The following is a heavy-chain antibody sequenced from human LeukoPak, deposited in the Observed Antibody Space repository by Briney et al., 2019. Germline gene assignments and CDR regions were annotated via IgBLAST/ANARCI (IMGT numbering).Heavy chain of an antibody. V-gene: IGHV4-39*07. CDR2: IYYSGST. CDR1: GGSISSSSYY. J-gene: IGHJ4*02. CDR3: ARRPRDYYGSGNKRPFDY. Sequence: PSETLSLTCTVSGGSISSSSYYWGWIRQSPGKGLEWIGSIYYSGSTYYNPSLKSRVTISVDTSKNQFSLKLSSVTAADTAVYYCARRPRDYYGSGNKRPFDYWGQGTLVTVSS. D-gene: IGHD3-10*01.